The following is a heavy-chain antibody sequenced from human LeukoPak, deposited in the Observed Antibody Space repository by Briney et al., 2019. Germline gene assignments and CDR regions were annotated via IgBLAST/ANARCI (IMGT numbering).Heavy chain of an antibody. Sequence: SETLSLTCTVSGCSISSYYWSWIRQPPGKGLEWIGYIYYSGTTNYNTSLKSRVTISVDKSKNQFSLKLSSVTAADTAVYYCARGVYIAAAQYGYWGQGTLVTVSS. CDR2: IYYSGTT. CDR3: ARGVYIAAAQYGY. V-gene: IGHV4-59*01. CDR1: GCSISSYY. D-gene: IGHD6-13*01. J-gene: IGHJ1*01.